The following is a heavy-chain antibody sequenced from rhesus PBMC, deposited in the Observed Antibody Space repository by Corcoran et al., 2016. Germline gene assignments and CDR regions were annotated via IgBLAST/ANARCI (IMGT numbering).Heavy chain of an antibody. V-gene: IGHV4-173*01. D-gene: IGHD1-38*01. CDR2: SSGSGGST. CDR1: GGSISSNY. Sequence: QLQLQESGPGLVKPSETLSLTCAVSGGSISSNYWSWIRQPPGKGLGWIGLSSGSGGSTDSNPSLKRRVTISQASSKNQFSLKLNSVTSADTAVYYCTTPAPYTPGTTWGQGVLVTVSS. J-gene: IGHJ4*01. CDR3: TTPAPYTPGTT.